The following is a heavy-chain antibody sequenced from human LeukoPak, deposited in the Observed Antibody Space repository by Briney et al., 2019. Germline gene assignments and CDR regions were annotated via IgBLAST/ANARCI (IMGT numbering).Heavy chain of an antibody. CDR2: IGSNGGST. V-gene: IGHV3-64D*09. J-gene: IGHJ5*02. Sequence: GGSLRLSCPASGFTFRSYAMHWVRQAPGKGLEFVSIIGSNGGSTYYADSVKGRFTISRDNSKNTLYLQMSSLRAEDTAVYYCVKAGDYEYNWFDPWGQGTLVTVSS. CDR1: GFTFRSYA. D-gene: IGHD4-17*01. CDR3: VKAGDYEYNWFDP.